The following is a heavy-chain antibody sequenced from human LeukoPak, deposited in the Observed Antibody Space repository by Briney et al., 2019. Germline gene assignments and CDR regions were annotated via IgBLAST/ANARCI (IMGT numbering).Heavy chain of an antibody. J-gene: IGHJ4*02. CDR2: IYSGGST. CDR3: ATTPYNRNSRYYFDY. Sequence: PGGSLRLSCAASGFTVSSNYMSWVRQAPGKGLEWVSVIYSGGSTYYADSVKGRFTISRDNAKKSLYLQMNSLRAEDTAVYYCATTPYNRNSRYYFDYWGQGTLVTVSS. V-gene: IGHV3-53*01. CDR1: GFTVSSNY. D-gene: IGHD1/OR15-1a*01.